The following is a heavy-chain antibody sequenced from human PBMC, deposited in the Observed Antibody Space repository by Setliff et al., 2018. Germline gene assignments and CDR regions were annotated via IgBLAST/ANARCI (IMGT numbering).Heavy chain of an antibody. CDR3: AKDLITTTVPEWLLYTPTTYFDY. D-gene: IGHD3-3*01. J-gene: IGHJ4*02. V-gene: IGHV3-23*01. CDR1: GFAFSSYA. CDR2: ISGSGGST. Sequence: GGSLRLSCAASGFAFSSYAMSWVRQAPGKGLEWASAISGSGGSTYYADSVKGRFTISRDNSKNTLYLQMNSLRAEDTAVYYCAKDLITTTVPEWLLYTPTTYFDYWGQGTLVTVSS.